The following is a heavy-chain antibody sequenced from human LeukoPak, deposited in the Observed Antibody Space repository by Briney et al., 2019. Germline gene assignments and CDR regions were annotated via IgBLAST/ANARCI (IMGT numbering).Heavy chain of an antibody. CDR1: GGSISSYY. J-gene: IGHJ6*02. CDR3: ARGAPDLYYYYYGMDV. CDR2: IYYSGST. Sequence: SETLSLTCTVSGGSISSYYWSWIRQPPGKGLEWIGYIYYSGSTNYNPSLKSRVTISVDTSKNQFSLKLSSVTGADTAVYYCARGAPDLYYYYYGMDVWGQGTTVTVSS. V-gene: IGHV4-59*01.